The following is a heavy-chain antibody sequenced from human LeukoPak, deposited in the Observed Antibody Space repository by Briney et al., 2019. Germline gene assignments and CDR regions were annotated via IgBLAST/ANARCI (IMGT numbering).Heavy chain of an antibody. J-gene: IGHJ6*02. CDR3: ARSPGRLVVVTAIIDYYYGMDV. Sequence: DSVKGRFTISRDNAKNTLYLQMNSLRAEDTAVYYCARSPGRLVVVTAIIDYYYGMDVWGQGTTVTVSS. D-gene: IGHD2-21*02. V-gene: IGHV3-74*01.